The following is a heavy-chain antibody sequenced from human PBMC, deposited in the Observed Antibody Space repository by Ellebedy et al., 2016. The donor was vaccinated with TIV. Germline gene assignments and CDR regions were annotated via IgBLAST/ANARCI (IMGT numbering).Heavy chain of an antibody. CDR2: IYQDGSDE. J-gene: IGHJ5*01. CDR3: ARRGSYGDYAVQVNNWFDS. D-gene: IGHD4-17*01. CDR1: GFSFRSYW. Sequence: GESLKISCAASGFSFRSYWMSWVRQAPGKGLEWVANIYQDGSDEYYVDSVKGRFTISRDNDNKALFLQMNSLRVEDTAVYYCARRGSYGDYAVQVNNWFDSWGQGTLVTV. V-gene: IGHV3-7*01.